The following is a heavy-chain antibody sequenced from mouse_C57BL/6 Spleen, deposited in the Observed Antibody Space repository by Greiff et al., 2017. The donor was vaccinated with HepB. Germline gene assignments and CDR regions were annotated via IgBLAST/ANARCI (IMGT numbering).Heavy chain of an antibody. CDR3: ARGESNYSGYFDV. Sequence: VQLQESGAELARPGASVKLSCKASGYTFTSYGISWVKQRTGQGLEWIGEIYPRSGNTYYNEKFKGKATLTADKSSSTAYMELRSLTSEDSAVYFCARGESNYSGYFDVWGTGTTVTVSS. D-gene: IGHD2-5*01. CDR1: GYTFTSYG. V-gene: IGHV1-81*01. CDR2: IYPRSGNT. J-gene: IGHJ1*03.